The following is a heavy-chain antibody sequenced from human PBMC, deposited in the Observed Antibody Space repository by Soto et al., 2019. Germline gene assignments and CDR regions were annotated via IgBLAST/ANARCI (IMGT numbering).Heavy chain of an antibody. CDR1: GGSISSYY. V-gene: IGHV4-4*09. D-gene: IGHD2-21*02. Sequence: SETLSLTCTVSGGSISSYYWSCIRQPPGKGLEWIGCISSSGSTYYNPALNNRISLSLDTSQNQFSLKLLSVTAADTAIYYCARSGVTGIVIPSHWFDPWGQGTLVTVSS. J-gene: IGHJ5*02. CDR2: ISSSGST. CDR3: ARSGVTGIVIPSHWFDP.